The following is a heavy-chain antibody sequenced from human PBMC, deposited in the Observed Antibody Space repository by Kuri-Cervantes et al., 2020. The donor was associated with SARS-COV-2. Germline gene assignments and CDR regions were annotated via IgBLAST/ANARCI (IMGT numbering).Heavy chain of an antibody. V-gene: IGHV3-48*03. J-gene: IGHJ4*02. CDR2: ISSSGSTI. Sequence: GGSLRLSCAASGFTFSSYEMNWVRQAPGKGLEWVSYISSSGSTIYYAASVKGRFTISRDNSKNTLFLQMNSLRIEDTALYYCARVGSGPGGVDHWGQGTLVTVSS. CDR3: ARVGSGPGGVDH. CDR1: GFTFSSYE. D-gene: IGHD6-19*01.